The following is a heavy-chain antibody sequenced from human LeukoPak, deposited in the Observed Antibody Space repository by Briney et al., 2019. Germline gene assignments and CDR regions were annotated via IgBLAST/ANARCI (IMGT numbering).Heavy chain of an antibody. Sequence: SGGSLRLSCAASGFIFGNAWMSWVRQAPGKGLEWVGRIKTKTDGGTTDYVAPVKGRFTISRDDSGNTLFLQMNNVQTEDTAMFFCSTGQKWLKLGFGYWGQGTLVTVSS. V-gene: IGHV3-15*01. CDR3: STGQKWLKLGFGY. CDR2: IKTKTDGGTT. CDR1: GFIFGNAW. D-gene: IGHD5-24*01. J-gene: IGHJ4*02.